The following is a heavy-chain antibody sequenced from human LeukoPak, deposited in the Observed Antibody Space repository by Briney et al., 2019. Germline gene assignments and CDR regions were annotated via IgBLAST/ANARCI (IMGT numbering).Heavy chain of an antibody. CDR2: IIPIFGTA. D-gene: IGHD3-22*01. Sequence: ASVTVSCTASGGTSSSYAISWVRQAPGQGLEWMGGIIPIFGTANYAQKFQGRVTITADESTSTACMELSSLRSEDTAVYYCARGDTMIVVDVELDYWGQGTLVTVSS. CDR1: GGTSSSYA. V-gene: IGHV1-69*13. J-gene: IGHJ4*02. CDR3: ARGDTMIVVDVELDY.